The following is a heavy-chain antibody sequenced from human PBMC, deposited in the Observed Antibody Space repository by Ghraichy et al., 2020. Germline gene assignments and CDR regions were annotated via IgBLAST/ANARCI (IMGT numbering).Heavy chain of an antibody. J-gene: IGHJ4*02. Sequence: GGSLRLSCAASGFTFGNCSMSWVRQAPGKGLEWVSGISGSGGSTYYADSVKGRFTISRDNSKNTLYLQMNSLRAEDTAVYYCAKDPRFHIPVAAYYFDSWGQGTLVTVSS. CDR3: AKDPRFHIPVAAYYFDS. CDR1: GFTFGNCS. V-gene: IGHV3-23*01. D-gene: IGHD6-19*01. CDR2: ISGSGGST.